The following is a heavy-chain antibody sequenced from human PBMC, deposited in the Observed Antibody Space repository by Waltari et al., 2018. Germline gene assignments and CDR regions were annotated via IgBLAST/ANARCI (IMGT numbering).Heavy chain of an antibody. V-gene: IGHV3-53*01. D-gene: IGHD1-26*01. CDR3: ARAVWDYYFDY. Sequence: EVQLVESGGGLIQPGGSLRLSCAASGFTVSSNYMSWVRQAPGKGLEWVSVIYSGGSTYYADSVKGRFTISRDNSKNTLYLQRNSLRAEDTAVYYCARAVWDYYFDYWGQGTLVTVSS. J-gene: IGHJ4*02. CDR1: GFTVSSNY. CDR2: IYSGGST.